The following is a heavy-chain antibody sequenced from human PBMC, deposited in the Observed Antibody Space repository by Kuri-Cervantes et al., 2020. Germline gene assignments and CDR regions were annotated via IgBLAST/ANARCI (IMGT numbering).Heavy chain of an antibody. Sequence: LSLTCAASVFPFSSYAMSWVRQAPGKGLEWVSVISRSGGSTYYADSVKGRFTISRDNSKNTLYLQMNSLRAEDTAVYYCARDKGRDNWNYHYYMDVWGKGTTVTVSS. CDR2: ISRSGGST. D-gene: IGHD1-20*01. CDR1: VFPFSSYA. V-gene: IGHV3-23*01. CDR3: ARDKGRDNWNYHYYMDV. J-gene: IGHJ6*03.